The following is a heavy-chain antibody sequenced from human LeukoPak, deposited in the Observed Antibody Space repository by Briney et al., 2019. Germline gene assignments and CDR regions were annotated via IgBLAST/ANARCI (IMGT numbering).Heavy chain of an antibody. CDR2: IYSGGNT. CDR3: ARERLRGYNYGLDY. D-gene: IGHD5-18*01. V-gene: IGHV3-53*01. Sequence: PGGSLRLSCAASGFSVSSNHVSWVRQAPGKGLEWVSVIYSGGNTYYADSVKGRFTISRDNVRNSLYLQMNSLRAEDTAVYYCARERLRGYNYGLDYWGQGTLVTVSS. J-gene: IGHJ4*02. CDR1: GFSVSSNH.